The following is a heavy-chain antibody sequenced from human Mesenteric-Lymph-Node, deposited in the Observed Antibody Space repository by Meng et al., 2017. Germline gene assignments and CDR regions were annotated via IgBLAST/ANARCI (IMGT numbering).Heavy chain of an antibody. Sequence: RHLQESGPGLVKPSETLSPTFTVSGGSISSSSYYWGWIRQPPGKGLEWIGSIYYSGSTYYNPSLKSRVTISVDTSKNQFSLKLSSVTAADTAVYYCASPLGILGIVDLWGRGTLVTVSS. V-gene: IGHV4-39*01. CDR3: ASPLGILGIVDL. D-gene: IGHD7-27*01. J-gene: IGHJ2*01. CDR1: GGSISSSSYY. CDR2: IYYSGST.